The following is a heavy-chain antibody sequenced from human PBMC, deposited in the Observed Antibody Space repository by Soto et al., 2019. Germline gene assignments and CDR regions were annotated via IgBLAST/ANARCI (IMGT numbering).Heavy chain of an antibody. D-gene: IGHD3-22*01. CDR2: IYYSGST. J-gene: IGHJ6*02. CDR1: GGSISSYY. CDR3: ARTSYYDSTGYYNMDV. V-gene: IGHV4-59*12. Sequence: SETLSLTCTVSGGSISSYYWSWIRQPPGNGLEWIGYIYYSGSTNYNPSLKSRVTISVDKSKNQFSLKLTSVTAADTADYYCARTSYYDSTGYYNMDVWGQGTTVTVSS.